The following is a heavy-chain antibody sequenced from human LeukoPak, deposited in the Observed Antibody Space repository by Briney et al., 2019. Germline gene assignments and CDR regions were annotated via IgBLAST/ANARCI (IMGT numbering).Heavy chain of an antibody. CDR1: GFTFTNGS. CDR2: ISGSGSTT. CDR3: AKDQSRVGASDPFDS. J-gene: IGHJ5*01. V-gene: IGHV3-23*01. Sequence: PGGSLTLSCVASGFTFTNGSMTWVRQAPGKGLEWVSSISGSGSTTYYADSTKGRSTSSRDNSQNTVYLQMNSLSFEDTAVHYCAKDQSRVGASDPFDSWGQGTLVTVSS. D-gene: IGHD1-26*01.